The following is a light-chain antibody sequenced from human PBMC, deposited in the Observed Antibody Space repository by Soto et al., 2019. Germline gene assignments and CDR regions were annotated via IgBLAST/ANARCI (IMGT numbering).Light chain of an antibody. Sequence: QSALTQPPSASGSPGRSVTIPCTGTSGDVGGYNSVSWYQQHPGKVPKLMIYEVSKRPSGVPDRFSGSKSGNTASLTVSGLQAEDEADYYCSSYAGSNNLVFGGGTKLTVL. CDR2: EVS. J-gene: IGLJ2*01. CDR1: SGDVGGYNS. V-gene: IGLV2-8*01. CDR3: SSYAGSNNLV.